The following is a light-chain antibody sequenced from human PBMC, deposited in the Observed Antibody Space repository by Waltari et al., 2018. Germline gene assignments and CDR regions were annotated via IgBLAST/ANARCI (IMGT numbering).Light chain of an antibody. CDR2: EDT. CDR1: SGSLAINY. Sequence: NFMLTQPHSVSESPGKTVTISCTRSSGSLAINYVQWYQQRPGSAPTTVIYEDTQRPSGGPGRFSGSIDSSTNSASLTISGLKTEDEADYYCQSYDSNNPVVFGGGTKLTVL. V-gene: IGLV6-57*04. J-gene: IGLJ2*01. CDR3: QSYDSNNPVV.